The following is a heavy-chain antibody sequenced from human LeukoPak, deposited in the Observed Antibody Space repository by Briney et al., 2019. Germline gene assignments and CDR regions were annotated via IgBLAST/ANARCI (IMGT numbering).Heavy chain of an antibody. D-gene: IGHD6-19*01. CDR2: FDPEDGET. Sequence: ASVKVSCKVSGYTLTELSMHWVRQAPGKGLEWMGGFDPEDGETIYAQKFQGRVTMTEDTSTDTAYMELSSLRSEDTAVYYCVSPSVEQWLVLLAFDIWGQGTMVTVSS. V-gene: IGHV1-24*01. J-gene: IGHJ3*02. CDR1: GYTLTELS. CDR3: VSPSVEQWLVLLAFDI.